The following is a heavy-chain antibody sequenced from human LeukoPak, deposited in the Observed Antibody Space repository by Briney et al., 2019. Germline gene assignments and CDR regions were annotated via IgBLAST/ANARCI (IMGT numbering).Heavy chain of an antibody. CDR3: ARDMYYYDSSGYYYVGYYFDY. D-gene: IGHD3-22*01. CDR1: GYTFTSYG. Sequence: ASVKVSCKASGYTFTSYGISWVRQAPGQGLEWMGWISAKKGNTDYAQKLQGRVTMTTDTSTSTAYMELRSLRSDDTAVYYCARDMYYYDSSGYYYVGYYFDYWGQGTLVTVSS. V-gene: IGHV1-18*01. J-gene: IGHJ4*02. CDR2: ISAKKGNT.